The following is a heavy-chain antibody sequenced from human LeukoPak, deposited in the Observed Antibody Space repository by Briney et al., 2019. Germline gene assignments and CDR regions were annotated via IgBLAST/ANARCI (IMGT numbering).Heavy chain of an antibody. D-gene: IGHD3-22*01. V-gene: IGHV3-74*01. J-gene: IGHJ4*02. CDR3: ARGTNYYDSTGTSD. CDR2: INSDGSST. Sequence: GGSLRLSCAASGFTFTSYWMHWVRQAPGKGLVWVSRINSDGSSTNYADSVKGRFTISRDNAKNTLYLQVNSPRAEDTAVYFCARGTNYYDSTGTSDWGQGTLVTVSS. CDR1: GFTFTSYW.